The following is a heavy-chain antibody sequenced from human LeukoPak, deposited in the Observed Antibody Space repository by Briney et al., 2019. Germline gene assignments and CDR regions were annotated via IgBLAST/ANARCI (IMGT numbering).Heavy chain of an antibody. CDR3: AKTVSGYSSGWQGDLDY. J-gene: IGHJ4*02. D-gene: IGHD6-19*01. CDR1: GFTFSSYG. V-gene: IGHV3-30*18. CDR2: ISYDGSNK. Sequence: QPGGSLRLSCAASGFTFSSYGMHWVRQAPGKGLEWVAVISYDGSNKYYADSVKGRFTISRDNSKNTLYLQMNSLRAEDTAVYYCAKTVSGYSSGWQGDLDYWGQGTLVTVSS.